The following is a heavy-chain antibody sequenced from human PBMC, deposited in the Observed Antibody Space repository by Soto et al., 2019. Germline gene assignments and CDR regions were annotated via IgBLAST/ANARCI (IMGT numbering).Heavy chain of an antibody. CDR3: ARGYVGGGGYFDL. CDR2: INHSGST. CDR1: GGSFSGYY. Sequence: QVQLQQWGAGLLKPSETLSLTCAVYGGSFSGYYWSWIRQPPGKGLEWIGEINHSGSTNYNPSLKSRVTISVDTSKNQFPLKLSSVTAADTAVYYCARGYVGGGGYFDLWGRGTLVTVSS. D-gene: IGHD3-16*01. J-gene: IGHJ2*01. V-gene: IGHV4-34*01.